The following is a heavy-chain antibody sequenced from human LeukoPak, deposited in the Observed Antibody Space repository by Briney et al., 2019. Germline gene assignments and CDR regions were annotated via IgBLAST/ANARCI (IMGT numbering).Heavy chain of an antibody. Sequence: SETLSLTCTVSGGSISSYYWSWIRQPPGKGLEWIGYIYTSGSTNYNPSLKSRVTISVDTSKNQFSLKLSSVTAADTAVYYCARVWVYYDSSGYYHLEAFDIWGQGTMVTVSS. CDR1: GGSISSYY. CDR2: IYTSGST. V-gene: IGHV4-4*09. D-gene: IGHD3-22*01. J-gene: IGHJ3*02. CDR3: ARVWVYYDSSGYYHLEAFDI.